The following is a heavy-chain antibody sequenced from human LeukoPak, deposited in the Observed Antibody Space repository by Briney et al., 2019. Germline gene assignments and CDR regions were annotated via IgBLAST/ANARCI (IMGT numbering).Heavy chain of an antibody. CDR3: ARVPYSWNGGENAVDY. CDR1: GFTFSSYW. CDR2: IKQDGSEK. D-gene: IGHD1-20*01. Sequence: GGSLRLSCAASGFTFSSYWMSWVRQAPGKGLEWVANIKQDGSEKYYVDSVRGRFTITRDNAKNSLYLQMNSLRAEDTAVYYCARVPYSWNGGENAVDYWGQGTLVTVSS. J-gene: IGHJ4*02. V-gene: IGHV3-7*01.